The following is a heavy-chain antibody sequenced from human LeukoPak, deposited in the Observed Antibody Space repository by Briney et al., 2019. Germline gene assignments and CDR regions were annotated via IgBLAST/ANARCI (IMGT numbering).Heavy chain of an antibody. CDR2: INHSGGT. CDR1: GGSFSGYY. D-gene: IGHD3-10*01. J-gene: IGHJ4*02. V-gene: IGHV4-34*01. Sequence: SETLSLTCAVYGGSFSGYYWSWIRQPPGKGLEWIGEINHSGGTNYNPSLKSRVTISVDTSKNQFSLKLSSVTAADTAVYYCARGPFITYYGSGSYYTGFDYWGQGTLVTVSS. CDR3: ARGPFITYYGSGSYYTGFDY.